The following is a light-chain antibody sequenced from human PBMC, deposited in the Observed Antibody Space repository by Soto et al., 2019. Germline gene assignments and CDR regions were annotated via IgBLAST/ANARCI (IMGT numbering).Light chain of an antibody. V-gene: IGKV3-20*01. CDR2: GAS. CDR3: ARYRRETWA. CDR1: QSVTRSY. Sequence: EIVFTQSPGTLSLSPGERSTLSCSASQSVTRSYLAWYQQKPGQAPRLLIYGASIRDTGIPDRFSCSGAGPEFTRTTCRVEVEAVAVAFHARYRRETWAFCQGTRLEIK. J-gene: IGKJ5*01.